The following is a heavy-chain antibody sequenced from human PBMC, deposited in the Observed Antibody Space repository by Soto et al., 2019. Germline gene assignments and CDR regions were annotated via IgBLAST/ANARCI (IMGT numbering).Heavy chain of an antibody. D-gene: IGHD5-12*01. CDR1: GYTFSSYA. Sequence: GASVKVSCKASGYTFSSYAMHWVRQAPGQRVEWMGWINAGYGNTKSSQKFQDRVTTSRDTSARTAYMELTSLRSEDTAVYYCATYTGYGTFDFWGQGTLVTVSS. CDR2: INAGYGNT. CDR3: ATYTGYGTFDF. J-gene: IGHJ4*02. V-gene: IGHV1-3*01.